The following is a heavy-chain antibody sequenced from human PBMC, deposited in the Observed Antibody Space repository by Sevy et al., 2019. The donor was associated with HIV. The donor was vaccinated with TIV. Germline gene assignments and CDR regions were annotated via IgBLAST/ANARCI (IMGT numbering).Heavy chain of an antibody. V-gene: IGHV6-1*01. CDR1: GDSVSSKSAA. CDR3: AREGSGPNSNYDNWFDP. CDR2: TYYRSKWYN. J-gene: IGHJ5*02. D-gene: IGHD4-4*01. Sequence: SKTLSLTCAISGDSVSSKSAAWNWLRQSPSRGLEWLGSTYYRSKWYNDYAVSVKSRITINPDTSKNQFSLQLNSVTPQDMAVYYCAREGSGPNSNYDNWFDPWGQGTLVTVSS.